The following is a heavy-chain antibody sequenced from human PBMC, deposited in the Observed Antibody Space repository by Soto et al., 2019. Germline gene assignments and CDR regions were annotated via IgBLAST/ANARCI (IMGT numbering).Heavy chain of an antibody. J-gene: IGHJ3*01. D-gene: IGHD2-15*01. Sequence: QVQLVQSGAEVKKPGSSVKVSCKASGGSFRRETINWVRQAPGQGPEWRGGILPIFGTADYAQKFQGRVTITADVSTTTTYMELSSLRFEDTAVYYCARGREFGGNSEAFDVWGQGTMVIVSS. V-gene: IGHV1-69*12. CDR3: ARGREFGGNSEAFDV. CDR1: GGSFRRET. CDR2: ILPIFGTA.